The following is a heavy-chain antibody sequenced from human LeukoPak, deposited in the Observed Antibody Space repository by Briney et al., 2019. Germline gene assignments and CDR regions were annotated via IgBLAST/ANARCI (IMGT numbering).Heavy chain of an antibody. CDR2: IYYSGST. V-gene: IGHV4-59*01. D-gene: IGHD1-26*01. CDR3: ARVAVGATNVIYDY. CDR1: GGSISNYY. J-gene: IGHJ4*02. Sequence: SETLSLTCTVSGGSISNYYWSWIRQPPGKGLEWIGYIYYSGSTNYNPSLKSRVTISVDTSKSQFSLKLSSVTAADTAVYYCARVAVGATNVIYDYWGQGTLVTVSS.